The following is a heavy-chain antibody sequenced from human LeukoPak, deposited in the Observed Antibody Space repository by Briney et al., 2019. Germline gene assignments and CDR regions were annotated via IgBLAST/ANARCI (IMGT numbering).Heavy chain of an antibody. Sequence: GASVKVSCKASGYTFTSYYMHWVRQAPGQGLEWMGGIIPIFGTANYAQKFQGRVTITADKSTSTAYMELSSLRSEDTAVYYCARVGLRAEGYDYWGQGTLVTVSS. CDR1: GYTFTSYY. CDR3: ARVGLRAEGYDY. J-gene: IGHJ4*02. V-gene: IGHV1-69*06. CDR2: IIPIFGTA. D-gene: IGHD4-17*01.